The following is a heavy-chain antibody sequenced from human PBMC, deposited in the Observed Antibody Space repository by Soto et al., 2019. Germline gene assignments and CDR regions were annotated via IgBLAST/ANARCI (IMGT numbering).Heavy chain of an antibody. Sequence: GESLKISCAASGFTFSKYYMHWVRQVPGKGLVWVSMITSDGTITNYADFVRGRFTISRDNAKNTLSLQMNSLSPEDTAVYYCARGGCSSTSCLVSWGQGTLVTVSS. V-gene: IGHV3-74*01. CDR3: ARGGCSSTSCLVS. J-gene: IGHJ5*02. D-gene: IGHD2-2*01. CDR1: GFTFSKYY. CDR2: ITSDGTIT.